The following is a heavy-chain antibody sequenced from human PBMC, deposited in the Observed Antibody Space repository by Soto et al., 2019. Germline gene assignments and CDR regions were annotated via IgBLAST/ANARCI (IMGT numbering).Heavy chain of an antibody. J-gene: IGHJ5*02. Sequence: EVQLVESGGGLVQPGGSLRLSCAASGFTFSSYSMNWVRQAPGKGLEWVSYISSSSSTIYYADSVKGQFTISRDNAKNSLYLQMNSLRAEDTAVYYCAREAQIVGATNWFDPWGQGTLVTVSS. CDR3: AREAQIVGATNWFDP. CDR1: GFTFSSYS. D-gene: IGHD1-26*01. CDR2: ISSSSSTI. V-gene: IGHV3-48*01.